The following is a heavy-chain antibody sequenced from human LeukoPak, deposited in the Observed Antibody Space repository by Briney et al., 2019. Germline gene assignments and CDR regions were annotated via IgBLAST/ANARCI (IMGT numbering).Heavy chain of an antibody. CDR1: GGSFSGYY. D-gene: IGHD3-3*01. V-gene: IGHV4-34*01. CDR3: ARGSMSGYYTWYFDY. Sequence: SETLSLTCAVHGGSFSGYYWSWIRQPPGKGLEWIGEINHSGSTNYNPSLKSRVTISVDTSKNQFSLKLSSVTAADTAVYYCARGSMSGYYTWYFDYWGQGTLVTVSS. J-gene: IGHJ4*02. CDR2: INHSGST.